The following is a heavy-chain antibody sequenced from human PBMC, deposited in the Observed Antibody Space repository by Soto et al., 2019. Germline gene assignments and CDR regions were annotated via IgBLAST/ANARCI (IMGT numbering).Heavy chain of an antibody. CDR3: ARVVSRYFDWLDY. D-gene: IGHD3-9*01. Sequence: QVQLQESGPGLVKPSQTLSLTCTVSGGSISSGGYYWSWIRQHPGKGLEWIGYISSSGSTYYNPSLKSRVTISVDTSKTQFYLKLSSVTAADTAVYYCARVVSRYFDWLDYWGQGTLVTVSS. J-gene: IGHJ4*02. V-gene: IGHV4-31*03. CDR2: ISSSGST. CDR1: GGSISSGGYY.